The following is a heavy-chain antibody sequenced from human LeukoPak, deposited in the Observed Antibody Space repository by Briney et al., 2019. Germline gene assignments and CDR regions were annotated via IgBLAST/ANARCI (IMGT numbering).Heavy chain of an antibody. CDR1: GGSFSGYY. V-gene: IGHV4-34*01. J-gene: IGHJ6*02. CDR2: INHSGST. Sequence: SETLSLTCAVYGGSFSGYYWSWIRQPPGKGLEWIGEINHSGSTNYNPSLKSRVTISVDTSKNQFSLKLSSVTAADTAVYYCARARIRDNGMDVWGQGTTVTVSS. CDR3: ARARIRDNGMDV.